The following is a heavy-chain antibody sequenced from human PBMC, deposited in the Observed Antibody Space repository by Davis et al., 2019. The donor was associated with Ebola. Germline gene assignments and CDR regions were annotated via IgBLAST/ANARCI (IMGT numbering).Heavy chain of an antibody. J-gene: IGHJ6*04. CDR2: ISAYNGNT. V-gene: IGHV1-18*04. Sequence: ASVKVSCKASGYTFTSYGISWVRQAPGQGLEWMGWISAYNGNTNYAQKFQGRVTITADKSTSTAYMELRSLRSDDTAVYYCARDYGGNSPYGMDVWGKGTTVTVSS. CDR3: ARDYGGNSPYGMDV. D-gene: IGHD4-23*01. CDR1: GYTFTSYG.